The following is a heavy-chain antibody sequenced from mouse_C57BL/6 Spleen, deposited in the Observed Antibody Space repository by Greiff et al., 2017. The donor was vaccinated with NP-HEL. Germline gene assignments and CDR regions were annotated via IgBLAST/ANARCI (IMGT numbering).Heavy chain of an antibody. CDR2: ISSGGSYT. Sequence: EVQRVESGGDLVKPGGSLKLSCAASGFTFSSYGMSWVRQTPDKRLEWVATISSGGSYTYYPDSVKGRFTISRDNAKNTLYLQMSSLKSEDTAMYYCARHGAAQATGAMDYWGQGTSVTVSS. CDR1: GFTFSSYG. J-gene: IGHJ4*01. V-gene: IGHV5-6*01. CDR3: ARHGAAQATGAMDY. D-gene: IGHD3-2*02.